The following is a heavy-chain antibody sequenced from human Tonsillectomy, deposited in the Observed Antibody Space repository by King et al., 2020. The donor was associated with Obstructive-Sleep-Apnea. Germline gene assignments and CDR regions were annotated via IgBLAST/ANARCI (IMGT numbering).Heavy chain of an antibody. CDR2: VYYSGST. J-gene: IGHJ4*02. V-gene: IGHV4-59*12. CDR3: AISVDTAMVFDY. Sequence: VQLQESGPGLVKPSETLSLTCTVSGGSISSYYWSWIRQPPGKGLEWIGYVYYSGSTNYNPSLKSRVTISVDTSKKQISLKLSSVTAADTAVYYCAISVDTAMVFDYWGQGTLVTVSS. CDR1: GGSISSYY. D-gene: IGHD5-18*01.